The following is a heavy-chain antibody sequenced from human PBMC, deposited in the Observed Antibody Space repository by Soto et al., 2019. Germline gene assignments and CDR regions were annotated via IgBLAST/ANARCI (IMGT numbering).Heavy chain of an antibody. Sequence: PSETLSLTCTVSGGSISSYYWSWIRQPPGKGLEWIGYIYYSGSTNYNPSLKSRVTISVDTSKNQFSLKLSSVTAADTAVYYCARRKRKVFDYWGQGTLVTVSS. CDR1: GGSISSYY. V-gene: IGHV4-59*08. CDR2: IYYSGST. J-gene: IGHJ4*02. CDR3: ARRKRKVFDY.